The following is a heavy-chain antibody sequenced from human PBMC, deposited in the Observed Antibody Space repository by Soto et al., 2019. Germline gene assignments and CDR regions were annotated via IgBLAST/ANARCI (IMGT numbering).Heavy chain of an antibody. CDR3: ATNHPYCSGGSCYSSSFFDGMDV. J-gene: IGHJ6*02. D-gene: IGHD2-15*01. V-gene: IGHV1-24*01. CDR1: GYTLTELS. CDR2: FDPEDGGT. Sequence: ASVKVSCKVSGYTLTELSMHWVRQAPGKGLEWMGGFDPEDGGTIYAQKFQGRVTMTEDTSTDTAYMELSSLRSEDTAVYYCATNHPYCSGGSCYSSSFFDGMDVWGQGTTVTVSS.